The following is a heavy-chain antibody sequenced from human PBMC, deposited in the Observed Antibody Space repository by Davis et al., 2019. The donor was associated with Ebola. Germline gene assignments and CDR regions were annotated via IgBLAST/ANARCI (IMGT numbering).Heavy chain of an antibody. V-gene: IGHV3-73*01. CDR1: GFTFSSYG. CDR3: TMTTVMVDY. J-gene: IGHJ4*02. Sequence: GESLKISCAASGFTFSSYGMHWVRQASGKGLEWVGRIRSKANSYATAYAASVKGRFTISRDDSKNTAYLQMNSLKTEDTAVYYCTMTTVMVDYWGQGTLVTVSS. CDR2: IRSKANSYAT. D-gene: IGHD4-17*01.